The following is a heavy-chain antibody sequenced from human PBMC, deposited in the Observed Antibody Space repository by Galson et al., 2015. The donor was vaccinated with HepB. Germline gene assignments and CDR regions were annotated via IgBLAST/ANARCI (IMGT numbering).Heavy chain of an antibody. CDR3: ARAVVAVGAFDI. V-gene: IGHV1-2*04. J-gene: IGHJ3*02. CDR1: GYTFTGYY. D-gene: IGHD3-22*01. CDR2: INPNSGGT. Sequence: SAKDSCKASGYTFTGYYKHWVRQASGQGLEWMGWINPNSGGTNYAQKFQGWVTMTRDTSISTAYMELSRLRSDDTAVYYCARAVVAVGAFDIWGQGTMVTVSS.